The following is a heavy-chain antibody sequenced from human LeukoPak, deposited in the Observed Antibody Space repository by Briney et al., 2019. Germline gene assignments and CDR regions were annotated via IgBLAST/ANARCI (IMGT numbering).Heavy chain of an antibody. CDR1: GYTFTTFG. J-gene: IGHJ5*02. CDR3: ARDNSVGDIAWWFDP. V-gene: IGHV1-18*01. D-gene: IGHD3-16*02. Sequence: ASVKVSCKASGYTFTTFGISWVRQAPGQGLEWMGWVSAYNGNTNTKYAQMVQGRVTMTTDTSTSTAYMELRSLRSEDTAVYYCARDNSVGDIAWWFDPWGQGTLVTVSS. CDR2: VSAYNGNT.